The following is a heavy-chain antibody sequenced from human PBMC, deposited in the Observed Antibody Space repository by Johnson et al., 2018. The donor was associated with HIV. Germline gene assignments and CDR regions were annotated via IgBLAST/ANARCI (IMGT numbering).Heavy chain of an antibody. Sequence: VQLVESGGGLVQPGGSLRLSCAASGFTFSSYAMSWVRQAPGKGLEWVSGISGGGGSTYYADSVKGRFTISRDNSKNTLYLQMNSLRAEDTAVYYCAGAYYYDSSGYYDAFDIWGQGTMVTVSS. CDR1: GFTFSSYA. CDR2: ISGGGGST. J-gene: IGHJ3*02. V-gene: IGHV3-23*04. CDR3: AGAYYYDSSGYYDAFDI. D-gene: IGHD3-22*01.